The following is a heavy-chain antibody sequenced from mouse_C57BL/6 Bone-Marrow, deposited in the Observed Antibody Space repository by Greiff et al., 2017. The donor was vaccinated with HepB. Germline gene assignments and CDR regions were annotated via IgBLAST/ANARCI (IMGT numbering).Heavy chain of an antibody. V-gene: IGHV1-19*01. Sequence: VQLKESGPVLVKPGASVKMSCKASGYTFTDYYMNWVKQSHGKSLEWIGVINPYNGGTSYNQKFKGKATLTVDKSSSTAYMELNSLTSEDSAVYYCARGAQSTSYAMDYWGQGTSVTVSS. CDR3: ARGAQSTSYAMDY. CDR1: GYTFTDYY. D-gene: IGHD3-2*02. CDR2: INPYNGGT. J-gene: IGHJ4*01.